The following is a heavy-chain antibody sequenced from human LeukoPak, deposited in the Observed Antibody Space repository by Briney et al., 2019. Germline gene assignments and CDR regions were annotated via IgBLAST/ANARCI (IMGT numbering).Heavy chain of an antibody. V-gene: IGHV4-39*07. CDR2: IYYSGST. CDR1: GGFISSSSYY. CDR3: AREAAGHLNYYYYGMDV. J-gene: IGHJ6*02. Sequence: SETLSLTCTVSGGFISSSSYYWGWIRQPPGKGLEWIGSIYYSGSTYYNPSLKSRVTISVDTSKNQFSLKLSSVTAADTAVYYCAREAAGHLNYYYYGMDVWGQGTTVTVSS. D-gene: IGHD6-13*01.